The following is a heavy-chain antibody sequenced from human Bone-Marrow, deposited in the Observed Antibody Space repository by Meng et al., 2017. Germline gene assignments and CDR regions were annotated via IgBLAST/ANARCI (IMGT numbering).Heavy chain of an antibody. CDR1: GFTFSSYG. Sequence: GESLKISCAASGFTFSSYGMHWVRQAPGKGLEWVAVIWYDGSNKYYADSVKGRFTISRDNAKNSLFLQMNSLRDEDTGVYYCTKETTSRYFDYWGQGTLVTVSS. D-gene: IGHD1-7*01. V-gene: IGHV3-33*03. CDR3: TKETTSRYFDY. J-gene: IGHJ4*02. CDR2: IWYDGSNK.